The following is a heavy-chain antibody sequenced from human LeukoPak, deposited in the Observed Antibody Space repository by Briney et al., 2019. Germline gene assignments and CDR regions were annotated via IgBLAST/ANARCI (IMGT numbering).Heavy chain of an antibody. D-gene: IGHD6-19*01. J-gene: IGHJ2*01. CDR3: AKTVAGYWYFDL. CDR2: IYYSGST. V-gene: IGHV4-59*08. CDR1: GGSISHYF. Sequence: SETLSLTCTVSGGSISHYFWSWIRQPPGKALEWIGYIYYSGSTNYNPSLKSRVSISVDPSKNQFSLKLNSVTAADTAVYYCAKTVAGYWYFDLWGRGTLVTVSS.